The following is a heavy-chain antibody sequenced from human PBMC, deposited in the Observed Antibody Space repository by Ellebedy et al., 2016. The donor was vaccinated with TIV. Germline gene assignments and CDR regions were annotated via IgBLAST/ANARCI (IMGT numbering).Heavy chain of an antibody. CDR2: FIPIFGTA. Sequence: AASVKVSCKASGGTFNNFGINWVRQAPGQGLEWMGRFIPIFGTADYAQKFQGRVTMTADGSTNTADMELRSLRSEDTATYYCARGGGSNGMDVWGQGTTVTVSS. V-gene: IGHV1-69*13. CDR1: GGTFNNFG. D-gene: IGHD3-16*01. CDR3: ARGGGSNGMDV. J-gene: IGHJ6*02.